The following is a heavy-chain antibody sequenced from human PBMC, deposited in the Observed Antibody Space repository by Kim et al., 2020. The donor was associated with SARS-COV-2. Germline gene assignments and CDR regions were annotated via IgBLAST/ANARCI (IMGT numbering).Heavy chain of an antibody. Sequence: SVKVSCKAYADSFSSHAISWVRQAPGQGLEWMGGFIPVYGAPDYAQMLQGRVTITADESTTTAYMELSSLRFEDTAVYYCARVGVGCHRTDAFDLWGQGTMVTVSS. D-gene: IGHD1-26*01. CDR3: ARVGVGCHRTDAFDL. V-gene: IGHV1-69*13. CDR2: FIPVYGAP. J-gene: IGHJ3*01. CDR1: ADSFSSHA.